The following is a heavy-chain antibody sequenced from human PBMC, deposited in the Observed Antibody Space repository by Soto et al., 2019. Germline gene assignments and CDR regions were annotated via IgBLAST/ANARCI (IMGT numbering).Heavy chain of an antibody. D-gene: IGHD3-10*01. Sequence: KASETLSLTCAVSGYSISSGYYCGWIRQPPGKGLEWIGSIFHSGSTYYNPSLKSRVTISLDTSKNQFSLKLRSVTAADTAVYYCARGYYGSGSYYNFGWFDPWGKGTLVTVSS. CDR3: ARGYYGSGSYYNFGWFDP. V-gene: IGHV4-38-2*01. J-gene: IGHJ5*02. CDR1: GYSISSGYY. CDR2: IFHSGST.